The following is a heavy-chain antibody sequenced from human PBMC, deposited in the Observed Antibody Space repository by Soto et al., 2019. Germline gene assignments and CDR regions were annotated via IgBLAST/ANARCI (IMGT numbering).Heavy chain of an antibody. V-gene: IGHV3-64*01. CDR2: ISSNGGST. Sequence: GGSLRLSCAASGFTFSSYAMHWVRQAPGKGLEYVSAISSNGGSTYYANSVKGRFTISRDNSKNTLYLQMGSLRAEDMAVYYCARLSNVYCSGGSCLGLDYWGQGTLVTVSS. D-gene: IGHD2-15*01. CDR3: ARLSNVYCSGGSCLGLDY. CDR1: GFTFSSYA. J-gene: IGHJ4*02.